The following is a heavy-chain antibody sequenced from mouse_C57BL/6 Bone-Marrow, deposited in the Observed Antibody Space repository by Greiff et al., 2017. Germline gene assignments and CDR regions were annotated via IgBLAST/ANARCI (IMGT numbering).Heavy chain of an antibody. Sequence: VTLMESGPELVKPGASVKISCKASGYAFSSSWLNWVKQRPGKGIEWIGRIYPGDGDTNYNGKFKGKATLTADKSSSTAYMQLSSLTSEDSAVYFCARWYYGSSYWYFDVWGTGTTVTVSS. CDR3: ARWYYGSSYWYFDV. V-gene: IGHV1-82*01. CDR1: GYAFSSSW. J-gene: IGHJ1*03. CDR2: IYPGDGDT. D-gene: IGHD1-1*01.